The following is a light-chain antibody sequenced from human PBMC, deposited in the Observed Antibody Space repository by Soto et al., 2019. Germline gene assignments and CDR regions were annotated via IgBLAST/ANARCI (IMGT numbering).Light chain of an antibody. V-gene: IGKV1-39*01. CDR1: QSISSY. CDR3: KQSYSTPHT. J-gene: IGKJ2*01. Sequence: DIQMTQSPSSLSASVGDRVTITCRASQSISSYLNWYQQKPGKAPKLLIHAASSLQSGVPSRFSGSGSGTDFTLTISSLQPEDFATYYCKQSYSTPHTFGQGTKLEIK. CDR2: AAS.